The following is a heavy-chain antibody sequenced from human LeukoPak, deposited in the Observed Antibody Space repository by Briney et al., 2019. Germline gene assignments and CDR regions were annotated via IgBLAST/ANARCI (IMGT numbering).Heavy chain of an antibody. J-gene: IGHJ5*02. V-gene: IGHV4-4*02. Sequence: PSGTLSLTCAVSGGSISSNNWWSWVRQPPGQGLEWIGEIFHSGSTNYNPSLKSRVTISVDKSQNQFSLKLSSVTAADTAVHYCARGRGFGEFNWFDPWGQGTLVTVSS. CDR3: ARGRGFGEFNWFDP. CDR2: IFHSGST. CDR1: GGSISSNNW. D-gene: IGHD3-10*01.